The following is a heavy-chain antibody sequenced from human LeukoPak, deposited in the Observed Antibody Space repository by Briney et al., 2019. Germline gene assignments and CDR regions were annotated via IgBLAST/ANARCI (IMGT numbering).Heavy chain of an antibody. Sequence: GGSLKLSCVTSGFIFSSYGIHWVRQAPGKGLEWVAFIRYDGSDKYYADSVKGRFTISRDNAKNTLYLQMNSLRAEDTAVYFCSRGYSGNYRVDYWGQGTLVTVSS. CDR3: SRGYSGNYRVDY. V-gene: IGHV3-30*02. CDR2: IRYDGSDK. J-gene: IGHJ4*02. CDR1: GFIFSSYG. D-gene: IGHD1-26*01.